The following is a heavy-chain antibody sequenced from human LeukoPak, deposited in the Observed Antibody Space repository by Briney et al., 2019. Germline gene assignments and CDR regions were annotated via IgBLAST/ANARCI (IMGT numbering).Heavy chain of an antibody. Sequence: PPETLSLTCTVSGYSISSGYYWGWIRQPPGKGLEWIGSIYHSGSTYYNPSLKSRVTISVDTSKNQFSLKLSSVTAADTAVYYCARSEVGAAAGYFDYWGQGTLVTVSS. D-gene: IGHD6-13*01. V-gene: IGHV4-38-2*02. J-gene: IGHJ4*02. CDR3: ARSEVGAAAGYFDY. CDR1: GYSISSGYY. CDR2: IYHSGST.